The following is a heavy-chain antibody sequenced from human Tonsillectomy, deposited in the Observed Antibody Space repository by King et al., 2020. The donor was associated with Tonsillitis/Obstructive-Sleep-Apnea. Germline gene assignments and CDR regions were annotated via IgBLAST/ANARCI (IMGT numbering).Heavy chain of an antibody. CDR3: ARHDYGGNSWYFDL. Sequence: EVQLVESGGGLGQPGGSLRLSCAASGFTFSRYWMHWVRQVPGEGLVWVSRINSDGSSTSYADSVKGRFTISRENAKNTLYLQMNSLRAEDTAVYYCARHDYGGNSWYFDLWGRGTLVTVSS. J-gene: IGHJ2*01. D-gene: IGHD4-23*01. CDR1: GFTFSRYW. V-gene: IGHV3-74*01. CDR2: INSDGSST.